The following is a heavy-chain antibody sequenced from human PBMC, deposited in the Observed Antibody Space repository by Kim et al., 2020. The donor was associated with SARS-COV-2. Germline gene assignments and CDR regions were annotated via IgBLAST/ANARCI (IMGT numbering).Heavy chain of an antibody. V-gene: IGHV3-21*01. D-gene: IGHD6-19*01. CDR2: ISSSSSYI. CDR3: ASISGWTPQPDY. CDR1: GFTFSSYS. Sequence: GGSLRLSCAASGFTFSSYSMNWVRQAPGKGLEWVSSISSSSSYIYYADSVKGRFTISRDNAKNSLYLQMNSLRAEDTAVYYCASISGWTPQPDYWGQGTLVTVSS. J-gene: IGHJ4*02.